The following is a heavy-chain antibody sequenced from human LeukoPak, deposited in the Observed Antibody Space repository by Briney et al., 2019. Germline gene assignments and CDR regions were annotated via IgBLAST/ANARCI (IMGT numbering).Heavy chain of an antibody. CDR2: INPNSGGT. V-gene: IGHV1-2*02. CDR1: GYTFTGYY. D-gene: IGHD6-6*01. CDR3: ARGGEDSSSPYYYYYMDV. Sequence: ASVKVSCKASGYTFTGYYMHWVRQAPGQGLEWMGWINPNSGGTNYAQKFQGRVTMTRDTSISTAYMELSRLRSDDTAVYYCARGGEDSSSPYYYYYMDVWGKGTTVTVSS. J-gene: IGHJ6*03.